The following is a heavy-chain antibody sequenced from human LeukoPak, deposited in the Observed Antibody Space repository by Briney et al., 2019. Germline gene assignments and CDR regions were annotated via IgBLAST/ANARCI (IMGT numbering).Heavy chain of an antibody. V-gene: IGHV4-34*01. D-gene: IGHD6-19*01. CDR3: ARYSSGWYIGY. CDR1: GFTVSSNY. Sequence: LRLSCAASGFTVSSNYMSWVRQAPGKGLEWIGEINHSGSTNYNPSLKSRVTISVDTSKNQFSLKLSSVTAADTAVYYCARYSSGWYIGYWGQGTLVTVSS. CDR2: INHSGST. J-gene: IGHJ4*02.